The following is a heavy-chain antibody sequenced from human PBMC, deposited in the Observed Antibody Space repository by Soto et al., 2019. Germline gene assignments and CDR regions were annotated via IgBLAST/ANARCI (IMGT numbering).Heavy chain of an antibody. CDR2: VDPSDSYT. CDR3: ARPSCYHFWSGLVF. V-gene: IGHV5-10-1*01. D-gene: IGHD3-3*01. J-gene: IGHJ4*02. Sequence: GESLKISCKGSEYRFTSYWVSRLRQMPGKGLEWMGRVDPSDSYTNYSPSFQDHVTISADKSISTAYLQWSSLKASHTAMYYCARPSCYHFWSGLVFWSQGALVTVSS. CDR1: EYRFTSYW.